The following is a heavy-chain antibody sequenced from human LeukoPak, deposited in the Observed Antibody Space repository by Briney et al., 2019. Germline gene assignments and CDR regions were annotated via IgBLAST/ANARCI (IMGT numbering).Heavy chain of an antibody. J-gene: IGHJ4*02. CDR3: AKDDNSWSLDY. V-gene: IGHV3-7*01. CDR2: IKQDGSQK. CDR1: GFTFSHYW. D-gene: IGHD6-13*01. Sequence: PGGSPRLSCAASGFTFSHYWMSWVRQAPGKGLERVACIKQDGSQKYYGDSVKGRFTISRDNAKNSLYLQMNSLSAEDTAFYYCAKDDNSWSLDYWGQRTQVTVSP.